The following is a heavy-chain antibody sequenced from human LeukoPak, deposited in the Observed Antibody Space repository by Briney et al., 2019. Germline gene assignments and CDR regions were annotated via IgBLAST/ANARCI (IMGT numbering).Heavy chain of an antibody. Sequence: SVKVSCKASGGTFSSYAISWVRQATGQGLEWMGGIIPIFGTANYAQKFQGRVTITTDESTSTAYMELSSLRSEDTAVYYCARDRGGGSYTDYFDYWGQGTLVTVSS. CDR1: GGTFSSYA. J-gene: IGHJ4*02. D-gene: IGHD1-26*01. CDR2: IIPIFGTA. V-gene: IGHV1-69*05. CDR3: ARDRGGGSYTDYFDY.